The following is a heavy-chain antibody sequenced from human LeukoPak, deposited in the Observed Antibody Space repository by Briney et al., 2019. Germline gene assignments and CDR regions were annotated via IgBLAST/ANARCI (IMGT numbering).Heavy chain of an antibody. V-gene: IGHV3-21*01. CDR3: ARNHRYCGGDCYSDAFDI. J-gene: IGHJ3*02. Sequence: GGSLRLSCTASGFTFSSYSMNWVRQAPGKGLEWVSSISSSSSYIYYADSVKGRFTISRDNAKNSLYLQMNSLRAEDTAVYYCARNHRYCGGDCYSDAFDIWGQGTMVTVSS. D-gene: IGHD2-21*02. CDR2: ISSSSSYI. CDR1: GFTFSSYS.